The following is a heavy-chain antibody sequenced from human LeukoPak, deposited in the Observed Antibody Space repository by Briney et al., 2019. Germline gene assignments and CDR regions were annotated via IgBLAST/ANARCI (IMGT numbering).Heavy chain of an antibody. CDR2: INGDGSST. D-gene: IGHD2/OR15-2a*01. Sequence: GGSLRLSCVASGFAFNTYWMHWVRQAPGKGLVWVSRINGDGSSTSYADSVKGRFTISRDNAKNTLYLQMNSLRAEDTAVYSCARDLQSTLIWSDPWGQGTLVTVSS. V-gene: IGHV3-74*01. J-gene: IGHJ5*02. CDR3: ARDLQSTLIWSDP. CDR1: GFAFNTYW.